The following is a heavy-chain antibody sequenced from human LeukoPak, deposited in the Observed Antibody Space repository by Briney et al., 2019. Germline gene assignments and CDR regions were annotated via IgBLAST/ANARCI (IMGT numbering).Heavy chain of an antibody. Sequence: PGGSLRLSCAASGFTFSIYWMSWVRQAPGKGLEWVAVISYDGSNKYYADSVKGRFTISRDNSKNTLYLQMNSLRAEDTAVYYCARDIGSQLWSLYYFDYWGQRTLVTVSS. CDR2: ISYDGSNK. D-gene: IGHD5-18*01. CDR3: ARDIGSQLWSLYYFDY. CDR1: GFTFSIYW. J-gene: IGHJ4*02. V-gene: IGHV3-30-3*01.